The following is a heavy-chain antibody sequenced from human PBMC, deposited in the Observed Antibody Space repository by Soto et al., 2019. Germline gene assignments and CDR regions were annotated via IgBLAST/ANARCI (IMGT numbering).Heavy chain of an antibody. D-gene: IGHD3-10*01. Sequence: SETLSLTCTVSGGSISSYYWSWIRQPAGKGLEWIGRIYTSGSTNYNPSLKSRVTMSVDTSKNQFSLKLSSVTAADTAVYYCARGLGHELWFGESVYYYYGMDVWGQGTTVTVSS. CDR1: GGSISSYY. V-gene: IGHV4-4*07. J-gene: IGHJ6*02. CDR3: ARGLGHELWFGESVYYYYGMDV. CDR2: IYTSGST.